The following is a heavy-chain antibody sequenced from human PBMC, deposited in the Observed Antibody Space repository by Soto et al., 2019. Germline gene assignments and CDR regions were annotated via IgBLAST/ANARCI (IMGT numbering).Heavy chain of an antibody. Sequence: QITLKESGPTLVKPTQTLTLTCTFSGFSLSTSGVGVGWIRQPPGKALEWLAIVYWDDSKHYIPSLESRLTITKDTSQNQVVLTMTTMDPVDTATYYCAHKGWGDRILDYWGQGTLVTVSS. V-gene: IGHV2-5*02. CDR2: VYWDDSK. CDR1: GFSLSTSGVG. CDR3: AHKGWGDRILDY. D-gene: IGHD3-16*01. J-gene: IGHJ4*02.